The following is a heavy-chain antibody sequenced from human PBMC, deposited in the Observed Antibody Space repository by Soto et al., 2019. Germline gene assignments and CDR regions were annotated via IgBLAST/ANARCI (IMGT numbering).Heavy chain of an antibody. Sequence: QITLKASGPTLVKPTQPLTLTCTFSGFSLSTSGVGVGWIRQPPGKALEWLALIYWDDDKRYSPSLKSRLTITKDLAKNLVVLTMTDMDPVDTATYFCAHLAVRDFWSCYHPVDGFDILGQWTMATVSS. J-gene: IGHJ3*02. V-gene: IGHV2-5*02. CDR2: IYWDDDK. D-gene: IGHD3-3*01. CDR3: AHLAVRDFWSCYHPVDGFDI. CDR1: GFSLSTSGVG.